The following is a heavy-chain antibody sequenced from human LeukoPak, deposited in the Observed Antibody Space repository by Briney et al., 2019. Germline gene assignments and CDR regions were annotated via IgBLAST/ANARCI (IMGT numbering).Heavy chain of an antibody. D-gene: IGHD4-17*01. CDR3: ARADTYGDYVPY. V-gene: IGHV1-2*06. CDR2: INPNSGGT. J-gene: IGHJ4*02. Sequence: SSVKVSCKASGYTFTGYYMHWVRQAPGQGLEWMGRINPNSGGTNYAQKFQGRVTMTRDTSISTAYMELGRLRSDDTAVYYCARADTYGDYVPYWGQGTLVTVSS. CDR1: GYTFTGYY.